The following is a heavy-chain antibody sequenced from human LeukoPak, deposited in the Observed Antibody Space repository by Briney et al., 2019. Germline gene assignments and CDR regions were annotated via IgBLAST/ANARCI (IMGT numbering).Heavy chain of an antibody. CDR2: IIPIFGTA. CDR1: GGTFSSYA. Sequence: GASVKVSCKASGGTFSSYAISWVRQAPGQGLEWMGGIIPIFGTANYAQQFLGRVTITTDETTSTAYMVLGSLISEDTAVGYWSVGCSSGCLHYYYYYMAVWGKGTTVTVSS. V-gene: IGHV1-69*05. CDR3: SVGCSSGCLHYYYYYMAV. J-gene: IGHJ6*03. D-gene: IGHD6-6*01.